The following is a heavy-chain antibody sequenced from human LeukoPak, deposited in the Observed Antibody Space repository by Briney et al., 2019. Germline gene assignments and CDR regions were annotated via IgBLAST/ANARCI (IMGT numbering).Heavy chain of an antibody. V-gene: IGHV3-30*18. CDR2: ISYDGSNK. CDR3: AKDLAVYHYDFWSGSRGPDY. J-gene: IGHJ4*02. CDR1: GFTFSSYG. Sequence: GGSLRPSCAASGFTFSSYGMHWVRQAPGKGLEWVAVISYDGSNKYYADSVKGRFTISRDNSKNTLYLQMNSLRAEDTAVYYCAKDLAVYHYDFWSGSRGPDYWGQGTLVTVSS. D-gene: IGHD3-3*01.